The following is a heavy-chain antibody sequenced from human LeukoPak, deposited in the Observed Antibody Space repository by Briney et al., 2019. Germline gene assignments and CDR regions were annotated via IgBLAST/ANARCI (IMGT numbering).Heavy chain of an antibody. CDR3: ARLGKTGRAFDI. D-gene: IGHD1-14*01. Sequence: SETLSLTCTVSGGYISSYYWSWIRQPPGKGLEWIGYIYYSGSTNYNPSLKSRVTISVGTSKNQSSLKLSSVTAADTAVYYCARLGKTGRAFDIWGQGTMVTVSS. V-gene: IGHV4-59*01. CDR1: GGYISSYY. CDR2: IYYSGST. J-gene: IGHJ3*02.